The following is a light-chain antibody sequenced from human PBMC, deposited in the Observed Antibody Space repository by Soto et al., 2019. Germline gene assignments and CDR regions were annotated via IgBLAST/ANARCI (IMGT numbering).Light chain of an antibody. CDR3: YSYAAGGIYV. V-gene: IGLV2-14*01. CDR2: DVS. CDR1: SRDVGAYDY. Sequence: QSALTQPASVSGSPGQSIAISCTGTSRDVGAYDYVSWYLQHPGKAPKLLIYDVSHRPSGVSSRFSGSKSGNTASLTISGLQAEDEGDYYCYSYAAGGIYVFGTGTKLTVL. J-gene: IGLJ1*01.